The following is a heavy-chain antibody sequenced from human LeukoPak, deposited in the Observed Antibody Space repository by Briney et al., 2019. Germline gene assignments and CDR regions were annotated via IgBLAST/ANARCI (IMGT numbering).Heavy chain of an antibody. CDR3: ALSQGTTSTDYFDF. CDR2: IDPSDSYT. CDR1: GYRFTSYW. Sequence: KHGESLKISCKGSGYRFTSYWISWVRQMPGKGLEWMGRIDPSDSYTNYSPSFQGHVTISADQSISTAYLQWSSLKASGTGAYYCALSQGTTSTDYFDFWGQGTLVAVSS. V-gene: IGHV5-10-1*01. D-gene: IGHD1-7*01. J-gene: IGHJ4*02.